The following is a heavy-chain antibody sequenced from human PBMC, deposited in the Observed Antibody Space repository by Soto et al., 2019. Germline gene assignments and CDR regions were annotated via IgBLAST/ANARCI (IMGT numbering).Heavy chain of an antibody. V-gene: IGHV4-59*08. CDR1: GGSISSYY. CDR3: ASPGYSSGWYRY. J-gene: IGHJ4*02. CDR2: IYYSGST. D-gene: IGHD6-19*01. Sequence: QVQLQESGPGLVKPSETLSLTCTVSGGSISSYYWSWIRQPPGKGLEWIGYIYYSGSTNDNPSVKSRVTISVDTSKNQFSLTLSSVNAADTAVYYCASPGYSSGWYRYWGQGTLVTVSS.